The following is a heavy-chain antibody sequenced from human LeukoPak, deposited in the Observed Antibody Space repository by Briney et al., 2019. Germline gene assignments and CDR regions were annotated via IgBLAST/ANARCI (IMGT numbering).Heavy chain of an antibody. CDR2: IYPGDSDT. CDR1: GYSFTSYW. V-gene: IGHV5-51*01. J-gene: IGHJ4*02. D-gene: IGHD4-17*01. Sequence: GESLKISCKGSGYSFTSYWIGWVRQMPGKGLEWMGIIYPGDSDTRYSPSFQGQVTISADKSISTAYLQWSSLKASDTAMYHCARKEDGDSSGLDFDYWGQGTLVTVSS. CDR3: ARKEDGDSSGLDFDY.